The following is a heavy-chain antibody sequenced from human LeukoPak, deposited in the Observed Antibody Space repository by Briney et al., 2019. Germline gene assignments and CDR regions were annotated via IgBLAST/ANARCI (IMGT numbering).Heavy chain of an antibody. CDR1: GSTFTNYG. V-gene: IGHV1-18*01. CDR2: TNTYNGNT. CDR3: AREVPDYYYFDY. J-gene: IGHJ4*02. D-gene: IGHD4-11*01. Sequence: ASVNVSCKAFGSTFTNYGITWVRQAPGQGLEWMGRTNTYNGNTNYAQKFQGRVTVTTDTSTNTAYMDLRSLTSDDTAVYYCAREVPDYYYFDYWGQGTLVTVSS.